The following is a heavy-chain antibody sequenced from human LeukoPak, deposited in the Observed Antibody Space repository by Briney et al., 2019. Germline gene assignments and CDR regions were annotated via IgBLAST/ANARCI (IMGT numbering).Heavy chain of an antibody. Sequence: QSGGSLRLSCEGSGFTLSSYSMNWVRQAPGEGLEWISYISKNGGIIYYADSVKGRFTVSRDRASDSVYLQMNNPRVDDTGVYYCALGYCSGGRCYHDAFDLWGQGTAVAVSS. D-gene: IGHD2-15*01. CDR2: ISKNGGII. V-gene: IGHV3-48*01. J-gene: IGHJ3*01. CDR3: ALGYCSGGRCYHDAFDL. CDR1: GFTLSSYS.